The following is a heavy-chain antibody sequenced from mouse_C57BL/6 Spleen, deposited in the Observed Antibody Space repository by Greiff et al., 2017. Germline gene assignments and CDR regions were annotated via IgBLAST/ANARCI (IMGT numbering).Heavy chain of an antibody. CDR1: GYTFTDYY. Sequence: EVQLQQSGPELVKPGASVKISCKASGYTFTDYYMNWVKQSHGKSLEWIGDINPNNGGTSYNQKFKGKATLTVDKSSSTAYMELRSLTSEDSAVYYCATSNWNYWYFDVWGTGTTVTVSS. V-gene: IGHV1-26*01. CDR2: INPNNGGT. CDR3: ATSNWNYWYFDV. J-gene: IGHJ1*03. D-gene: IGHD4-1*01.